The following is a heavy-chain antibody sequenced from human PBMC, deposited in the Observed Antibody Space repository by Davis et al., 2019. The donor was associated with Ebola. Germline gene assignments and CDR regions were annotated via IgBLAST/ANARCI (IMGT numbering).Heavy chain of an antibody. Sequence: AASVKVSCKASGYTFTSYAMHWVRQAPGQRREWMGWINAGNGNTKYSQKFQGRVTITRDTSASTAYTELSSLRSEDTAVYYCARKGNYYGSGSYYLDWGQGTLVTVSS. CDR1: GYTFTSYA. D-gene: IGHD3-10*01. V-gene: IGHV1-3*01. J-gene: IGHJ4*02. CDR3: ARKGNYYGSGSYYLD. CDR2: INAGNGNT.